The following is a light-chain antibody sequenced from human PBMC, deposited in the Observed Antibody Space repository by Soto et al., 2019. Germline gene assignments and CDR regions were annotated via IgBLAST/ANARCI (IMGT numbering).Light chain of an antibody. V-gene: IGLV2-8*01. J-gene: IGLJ1*01. Sequence: QSALTQPPSASGSPGQSVTISCTGTSSDVVGYNYVSWYQQYPGKVPKLMVYEVNKRPSGVPDRFSGSKSGNTASLTVSGLQAEDEADYYCTSYAGGNNVFGTGTKVTVL. CDR3: TSYAGGNNV. CDR2: EVN. CDR1: SSDVVGYNY.